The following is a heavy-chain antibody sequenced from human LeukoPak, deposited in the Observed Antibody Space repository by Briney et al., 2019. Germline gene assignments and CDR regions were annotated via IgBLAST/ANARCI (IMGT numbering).Heavy chain of an antibody. CDR2: VSDSGNT. J-gene: IGHJ4*02. V-gene: IGHV4-59*08. CDR3: ARLGGSYSVDY. CDR1: GGSIRSFY. D-gene: IGHD3-10*01. Sequence: SETLSLTCTVAGGSIRSFYWSWFRQPPGRGLEWIAYVSDSGNTNYNPSLKSRVTMSIDTSKNEFSLKLSSGTAADTAVYYCARLGGSYSVDYWGQGTLVTVSS.